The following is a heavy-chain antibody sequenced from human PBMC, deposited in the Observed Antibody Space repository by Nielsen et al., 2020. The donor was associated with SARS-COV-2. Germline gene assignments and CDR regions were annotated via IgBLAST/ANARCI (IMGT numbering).Heavy chain of an antibody. J-gene: IGHJ2*01. CDR3: ARGGYCGGDCYHWYFDL. Sequence: GESLKISCKGSGYSVTSYWIGWVRQMPGKGLEWMGIIYPGDSDTRYSPSFQGQVTISADKSISTAYLQWSSLKASDTAMYYCARGGYCGGDCYHWYFDLWGRGTLVTVSS. CDR2: IYPGDSDT. D-gene: IGHD2-21*02. CDR1: GYSVTSYW. V-gene: IGHV5-51*03.